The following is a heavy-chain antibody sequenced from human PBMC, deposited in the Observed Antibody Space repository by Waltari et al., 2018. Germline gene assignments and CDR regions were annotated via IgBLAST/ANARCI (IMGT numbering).Heavy chain of an antibody. CDR1: GFTFSSYA. J-gene: IGHJ4*02. Sequence: QVQLVESGGGVVQPGRSLRLSCAASGFTFSSYAMHWVRQAPGKGLEGVAVISYDGSNKYSADSVKGRFTISRDNSKNTLYLQMNSLRAEDTAVYYCARNTYGGNSRLLDYWGQGTLVTVSS. D-gene: IGHD4-17*01. CDR3: ARNTYGGNSRLLDY. V-gene: IGHV3-30-3*01. CDR2: ISYDGSNK.